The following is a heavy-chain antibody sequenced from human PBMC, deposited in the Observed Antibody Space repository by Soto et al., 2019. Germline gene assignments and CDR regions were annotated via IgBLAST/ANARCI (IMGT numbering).Heavy chain of an antibody. V-gene: IGHV1-69*13. CDR3: ARDLLGFGYTYADV. J-gene: IGHJ6*02. CDR1: GYTFTSYA. D-gene: IGHD3-16*01. CDR2: IIPIGGTA. Sequence: SVKVSCKASGYTFTSYAMHWVRQAPGQGLEWMGGIIPIGGTANYAQKFQGRVTIIADESTSTAYMELGSLRSEDTAVYYCARDLLGFGYTYADVWGQGTTVTVSS.